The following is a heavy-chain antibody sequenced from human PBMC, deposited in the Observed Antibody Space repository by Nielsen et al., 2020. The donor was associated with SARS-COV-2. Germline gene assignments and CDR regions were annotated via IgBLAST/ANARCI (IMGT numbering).Heavy chain of an antibody. Sequence: SLRLSCAASGFTFDDYAMHWVRQAPGKGLEWVSGISWNSGSIGYADSVKGRFTISRDNAKNSLYLQMNSLRAEDTALYYCAKDFAPYSSSSDYWGQGTLVTVSS. D-gene: IGHD6-13*01. V-gene: IGHV3-9*01. CDR1: GFTFDDYA. CDR3: AKDFAPYSSSSDY. CDR2: ISWNSGSI. J-gene: IGHJ4*02.